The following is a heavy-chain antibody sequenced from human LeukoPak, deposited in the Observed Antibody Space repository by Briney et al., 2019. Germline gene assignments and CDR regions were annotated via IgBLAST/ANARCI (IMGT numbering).Heavy chain of an antibody. CDR2: IWNDGSYE. J-gene: IGHJ4*02. CDR1: GSTFSRYG. Sequence: GRSLRLSCAASGSTFSRYGMHWVRQAPGKGLEWVAVIWNDGSYEYYADSVKGRFTISRDSSKNTLYLQMNSLRAEDTAVYYCAKDGVGATSLDCWGQGTLVTVSS. CDR3: AKDGVGATSLDC. D-gene: IGHD1-26*01. V-gene: IGHV3-33*06.